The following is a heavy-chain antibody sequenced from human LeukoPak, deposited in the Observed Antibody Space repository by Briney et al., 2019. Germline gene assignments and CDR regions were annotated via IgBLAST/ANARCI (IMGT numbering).Heavy chain of an antibody. CDR1: GYTFTSYD. V-gene: IGHV1-8*01. J-gene: IGHJ4*02. CDR3: AREARELLSIDY. CDR2: MNPNSGNT. Sequence: ASVKVSCKTSGYTFTSYDINWVRQATGEGLEWVGWMNPNSGNTGYAQKFLDRVSMTRNAAISTAYMELSSLRSEDTAVYYCAREARELLSIDYWGQGTLVTVSS. D-gene: IGHD1-26*01.